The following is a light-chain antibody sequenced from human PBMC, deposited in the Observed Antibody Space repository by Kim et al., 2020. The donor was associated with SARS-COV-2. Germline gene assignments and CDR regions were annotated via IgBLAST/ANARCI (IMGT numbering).Light chain of an antibody. J-gene: IGLJ3*02. CDR3: QSYDSSNYWV. Sequence: TVTPHFSRSSGSMASNYVRWYQPRPGSAPTTVIYEDNQSPSGVPARFSGSIDSSSNSASLTISGLKTEDEADYYCQSYDSSNYWVFGGGTQLTVL. V-gene: IGLV6-57*03. CDR1: SGSMASNY. CDR2: EDN.